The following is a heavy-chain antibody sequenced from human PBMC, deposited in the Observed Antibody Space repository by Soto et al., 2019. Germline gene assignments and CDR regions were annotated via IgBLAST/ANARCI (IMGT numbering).Heavy chain of an antibody. V-gene: IGHV2-5*02. CDR3: AHKWVAGIGYYFDY. CDR2: IYWDDDK. Sequence: PTLVNPTQTLTLTCTFSGFSLSTSGVGVGWIRQPPGKALEWLALIYWDDDKRYSPSLKSRLTITKDTSKNQVVLTMTNMDPVETATYYCAHKWVAGIGYYFDYWGQGTLVTVSS. J-gene: IGHJ4*02. D-gene: IGHD6-19*01. CDR1: GFSLSTSGVG.